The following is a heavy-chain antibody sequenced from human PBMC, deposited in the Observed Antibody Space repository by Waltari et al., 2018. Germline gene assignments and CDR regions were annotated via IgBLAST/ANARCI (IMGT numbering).Heavy chain of an antibody. CDR3: AREIAVADNYYYGMDV. CDR1: GFTSSSYA. V-gene: IGHV3-30*16. J-gene: IGHJ6*02. CDR2: ISYDGSNK. D-gene: IGHD6-19*01. Sequence: QVQLVESGGGVVQPGRSLRPSCAASGFTSSSYAMHWVRRAPGKGLEWVAVISYDGSNKYYADSVKGRFTISRDNSKNTLYLQMNSLRAEDTAVYYCAREIAVADNYYYGMDVWGQGTTVTVSS.